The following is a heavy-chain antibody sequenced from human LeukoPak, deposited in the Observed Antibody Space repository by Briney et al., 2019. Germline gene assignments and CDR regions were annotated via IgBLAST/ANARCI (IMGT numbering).Heavy chain of an antibody. D-gene: IGHD6-19*01. CDR3: AREMLAAVAAQS. Sequence: GGSLRLSCAASGFTFSSYSMNWVRQAPGKGLEWVSSITSSSSYIYYADSVKGRFTISRDNAKNPLYLQMNSLRAEDTAVYYCAREMLAAVAAQSWGQGTLVTVSS. CDR2: ITSSSSYI. J-gene: IGHJ5*02. CDR1: GFTFSSYS. V-gene: IGHV3-21*01.